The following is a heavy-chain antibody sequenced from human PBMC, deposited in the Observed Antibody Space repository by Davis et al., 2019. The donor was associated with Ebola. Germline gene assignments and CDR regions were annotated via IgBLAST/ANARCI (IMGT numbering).Heavy chain of an antibody. Sequence: SVKVSCKASGYTFTSYGISWVRQAPGQGLEWMGGIIPIFGTANYAQKFQGRVTITADESTSTAYMEPSSLRSEDTAVYYCARGPNWGSYRSGLKYYYYYYGMDVWGQGTTVTVSS. CDR2: IIPIFGTA. V-gene: IGHV1-69*13. D-gene: IGHD3-16*02. CDR1: GYTFTSYG. J-gene: IGHJ6*02. CDR3: ARGPNWGSYRSGLKYYYYYYGMDV.